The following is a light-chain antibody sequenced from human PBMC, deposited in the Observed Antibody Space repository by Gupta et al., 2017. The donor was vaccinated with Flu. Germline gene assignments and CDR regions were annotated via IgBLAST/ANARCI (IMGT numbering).Light chain of an antibody. J-gene: IGKJ2*01. CDR3: QQRNSCPRT. CDR2: AAS. Sequence: PSFLSASVGDRVTITCRASQGISSFLAWYQQKPGKAPKLLIYAASTVQSGVPSRFSGSGSGTEFTLTISSRQPEDFATYYCQQRNSCPRTFGQGTKVEIK. CDR1: QGISSF. V-gene: IGKV1-9*01.